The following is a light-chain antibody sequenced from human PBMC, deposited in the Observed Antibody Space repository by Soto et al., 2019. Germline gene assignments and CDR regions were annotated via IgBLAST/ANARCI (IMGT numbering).Light chain of an antibody. CDR3: QQYHTWPIT. CDR2: DAS. CDR1: QSVSSSY. J-gene: IGKJ4*01. V-gene: IGKV3-20*01. Sequence: EIVLTQSPGTLSLSPGERATLSCRASQSVSSSYLAWYQQKPGQAPRLLIYDASIRATGIPVRFSGSGSGTGFTLTISSLQSEDCAIYYCQQYHTWPITFGGGTKVDIK.